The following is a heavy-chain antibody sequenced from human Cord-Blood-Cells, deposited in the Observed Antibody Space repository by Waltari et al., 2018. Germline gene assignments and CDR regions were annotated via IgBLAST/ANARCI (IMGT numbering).Heavy chain of an antibody. CDR3: ARRGAFDI. Sequence: EVQLVESGGGLVQPGGSLRLSCAASGFTFSSYWMHWVRQAPGKGLGWVSRMSSDGSSASYADSVKGRFTSSRDNAKNTLYLQMNSLRAEDTAVYYCARRGAFDIWGQGTMVTVSS. J-gene: IGHJ3*02. CDR1: GFTFSSYW. CDR2: MSSDGSSA. V-gene: IGHV3-74*01.